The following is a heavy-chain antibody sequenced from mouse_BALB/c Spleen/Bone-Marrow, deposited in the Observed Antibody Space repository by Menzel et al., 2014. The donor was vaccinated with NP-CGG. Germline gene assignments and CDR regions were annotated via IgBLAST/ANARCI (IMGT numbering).Heavy chain of an antibody. V-gene: IGHV2-9*02. J-gene: IGHJ4*01. CDR2: IWAGGST. CDR1: GFSLTSYG. D-gene: IGHD1-1*01. Sequence: VKVVESGPGLVAPSQSLSITCTVSGFSLTSYGVHWVRPPPGKVLEWLGVIWAGGSTNYNSALMSRLSISKDNSKSQVFIKMNSLQTDDTAMYYCARGSYYEGAMDYWGQGTSVTVSS. CDR3: ARGSYYEGAMDY.